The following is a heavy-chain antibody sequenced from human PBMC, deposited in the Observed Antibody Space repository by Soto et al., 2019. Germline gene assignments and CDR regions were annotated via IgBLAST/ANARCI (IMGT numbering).Heavy chain of an antibody. CDR3: ARGAMTKLDY. CDR1: GGSISSYY. D-gene: IGHD4-17*01. J-gene: IGHJ4*02. Sequence: SETLSLTCTVSGGSISSYYWSWIRQPPGKGLEWIGYIFYSGSTNYNPSLKSRLTISVDTSKNQVSLKLNSVTAADTAVYYCARGAMTKLDYWGKGIRVTVSS. CDR2: IFYSGST. V-gene: IGHV4-59*01.